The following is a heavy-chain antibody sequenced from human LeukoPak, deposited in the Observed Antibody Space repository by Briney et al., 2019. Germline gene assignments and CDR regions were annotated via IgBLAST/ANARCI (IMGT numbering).Heavy chain of an antibody. CDR3: ARGIGVPAAMQGGWWFDP. CDR1: GYTFTSYA. V-gene: IGHV1-3*01. Sequence: ASVKVSCKASGYTFTSYAMHWVRQAPGQRLEWMGWINAGNGNTEYSQKFQGRVTITRDTSASTAYMELSSLRSEDTAVYYCARGIGVPAAMQGGWWFDPWGQGTLVTVSS. CDR2: INAGNGNT. D-gene: IGHD2-2*01. J-gene: IGHJ5*02.